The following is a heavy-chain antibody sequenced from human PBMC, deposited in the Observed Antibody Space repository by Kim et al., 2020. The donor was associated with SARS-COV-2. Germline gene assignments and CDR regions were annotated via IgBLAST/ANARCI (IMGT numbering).Heavy chain of an antibody. J-gene: IGHJ3*02. CDR1: GFTFSSYW. V-gene: IGHV3-7*01. CDR3: ARVKCSGGSCYSFAFDI. CDR2: IKQDGSEK. Sequence: GGSLRLSCAASGFTFSSYWMSWVRQAPGKGLEWVANIKQDGSEKYYVDSVKGRFTISRDNAKNSLYLQMNSLRAEDTAVYYCARVKCSGGSCYSFAFDIWGQGTMVTVSS. D-gene: IGHD2-15*01.